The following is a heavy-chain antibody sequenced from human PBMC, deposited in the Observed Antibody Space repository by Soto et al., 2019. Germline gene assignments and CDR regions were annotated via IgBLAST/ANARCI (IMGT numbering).Heavy chain of an antibody. CDR2: FYYDGRT. D-gene: IGHD5-12*01. CDR3: ARQSHIVVDPN. J-gene: IGHJ4*02. V-gene: IGHV4-39*01. Sequence: SETLSLTCIVSGASFSDANYYWVWIRQPPGEGLEWIGSFYYDGRTYYNASLKSRATISVDTSKNHFSLMLTSVTAADTAVYYCARQSHIVVDPNWGKGTMVSVSS. CDR1: GASFSDANYY.